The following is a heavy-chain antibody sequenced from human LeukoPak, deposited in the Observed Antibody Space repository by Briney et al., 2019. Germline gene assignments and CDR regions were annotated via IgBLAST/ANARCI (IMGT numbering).Heavy chain of an antibody. J-gene: IGHJ6*03. V-gene: IGHV4-39*01. CDR2: IYYSGST. CDR3: ASFSSWYGDYYYYYMDV. Sequence: PSETLSLTCTVSGGSISSSSYYWGWIRQPPGKGLEWIGSIYYSGSTYYNPSLKSRVTISVDTSKNQFSLKLSSVTAADTAVYHCASFSSWYGDYYYYYMDVWGKGTTVTVSS. D-gene: IGHD6-13*01. CDR1: GGSISSSSYY.